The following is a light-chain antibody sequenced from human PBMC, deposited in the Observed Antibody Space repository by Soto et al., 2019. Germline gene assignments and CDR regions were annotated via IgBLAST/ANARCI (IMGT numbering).Light chain of an antibody. Sequence: QAVVTQEPSFSVSPGGTVTLTCGLSSGSVSTSYYPSWYQQTPGQAPRTLIYNTYTRSSGVPDRFSASSLGDKAALTITGAQADDESDYYCVLYMGSGISVFGGGTTVTVL. CDR2: NTY. V-gene: IGLV8-61*01. CDR3: VLYMGSGISV. J-gene: IGLJ2*01. CDR1: SGSVSTSYY.